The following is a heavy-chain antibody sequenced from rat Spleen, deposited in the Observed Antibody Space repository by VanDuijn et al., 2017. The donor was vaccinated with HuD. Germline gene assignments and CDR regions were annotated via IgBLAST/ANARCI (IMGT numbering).Heavy chain of an antibody. J-gene: IGHJ3*01. Sequence: QVQVKESGPGLVQPSQTLSLICSVSGFSLTSNSVHWVRQSPGKGLEWMGGIWGDGRTDYNSVLKSRLSISRDTSKSQVFLKMNSMQTDDTAIYFCTRSWGYYYDGSPQWFAYWGQGTLVTVSS. V-gene: IGHV2-1*01. CDR3: TRSWGYYYDGSPQWFAY. D-gene: IGHD1-12*03. CDR1: GFSLTSNS. CDR2: IWGDGRT.